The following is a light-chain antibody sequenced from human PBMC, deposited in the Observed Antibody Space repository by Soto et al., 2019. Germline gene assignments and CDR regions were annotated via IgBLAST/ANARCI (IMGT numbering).Light chain of an antibody. J-gene: IGLJ2*01. Sequence: QSVLTQPPSASGTPGQRVTISCSGSSSNIGSNYVYWYQQLPGTAPKLLIYRNNQRPSGVPDRFSGSKSGTSASLAISGLRSEDEADYYCAAWDDSLSGFVFGGGTTLTVL. CDR1: SSNIGSNY. V-gene: IGLV1-47*01. CDR3: AAWDDSLSGFV. CDR2: RNN.